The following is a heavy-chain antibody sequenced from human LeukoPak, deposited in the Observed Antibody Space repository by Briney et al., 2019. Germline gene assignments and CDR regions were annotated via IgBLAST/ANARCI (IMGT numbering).Heavy chain of an antibody. CDR2: IYYSGST. CDR3: ARAGGDSGYRNLYFDY. CDR1: GGSISSGGYY. D-gene: IGHD5-12*01. V-gene: IGHV4-31*03. J-gene: IGHJ4*02. Sequence: SETLSLTCTVSGGSISSGGYYWSWIRQHPGKGLEWIGYIYYSGSTYYNPSLKSRVTISVDTSKNQFSLKLSSVTAADTAVYYCARAGGDSGYRNLYFDYWGQGTLVTVSS.